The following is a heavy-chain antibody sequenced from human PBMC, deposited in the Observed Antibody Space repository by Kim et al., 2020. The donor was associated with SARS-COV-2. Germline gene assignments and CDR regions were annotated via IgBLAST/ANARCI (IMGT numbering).Heavy chain of an antibody. CDR2: IKRDGSVK. CDR1: GFSFSSYA. D-gene: IGHD4-17*01. V-gene: IGHV3-7*01. Sequence: GGSLRLSCAASGFSFSSYAMRWVRQAPGKGLEWVAHIKRDGSVKYYADSVKGRCTISRENAKNSLYLQMNSLRVEDSAVYYCARGRDYGDWTDYLDYWG. J-gene: IGHJ4*01. CDR3: ARGRDYGDWTDYLDY.